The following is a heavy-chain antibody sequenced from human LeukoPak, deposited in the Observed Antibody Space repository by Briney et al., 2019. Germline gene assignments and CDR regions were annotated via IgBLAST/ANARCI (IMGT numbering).Heavy chain of an antibody. CDR3: ATRSFYYGMDV. Sequence: PGGSLRLSCAASGFTSSSSALGWVRQAPGKGLEWISSISGSGSYTYYADSVKGRFPISRDNSKNTVYLQMNSLRDEDTAVYSCATRSFYYGMDVWGQGTTVTVSS. J-gene: IGHJ6*02. CDR1: GFTSSSSA. V-gene: IGHV3-23*01. CDR2: ISGSGSYT.